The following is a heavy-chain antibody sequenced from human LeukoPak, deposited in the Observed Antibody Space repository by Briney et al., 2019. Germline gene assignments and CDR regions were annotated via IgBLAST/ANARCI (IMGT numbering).Heavy chain of an antibody. D-gene: IGHD4-17*01. J-gene: IGHJ6*03. CDR1: GYNFLTFW. CDR2: IYPGDPDT. V-gene: IGHV5-51*03. Sequence: GASLKISCETSGYNFLTFWIAWVRQMPGKGLEWMGVIYPGDPDTRYSPSFQGQVSISVDTSLSTAYLQWRSLRASDTAMYYCARLLDYDSTYYYMDVWGIGTSVIVS. CDR3: ARLLDYDSTYYYMDV.